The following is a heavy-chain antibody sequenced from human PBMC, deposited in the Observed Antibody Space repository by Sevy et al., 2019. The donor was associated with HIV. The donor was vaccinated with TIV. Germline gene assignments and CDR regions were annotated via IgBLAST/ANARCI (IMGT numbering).Heavy chain of an antibody. J-gene: IGHJ6*03. CDR3: ATDPFTVTTSNDYMDV. V-gene: IGHV3-7*01. Sequence: GGSLRLSCTASGFTLSNYWMSWVRQAPGKGLEWVANIQEDGSKKYYVDSVKGRFTISRDTAKNSLYLEMNSLRAEDTAVYYCATDPFTVTTSNDYMDVWGKGTTVTVSS. CDR1: GFTLSNYW. CDR2: IQEDGSKK. D-gene: IGHD4-17*01.